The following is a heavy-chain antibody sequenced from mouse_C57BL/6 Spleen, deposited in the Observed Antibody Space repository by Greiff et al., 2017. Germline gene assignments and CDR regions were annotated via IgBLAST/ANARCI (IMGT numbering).Heavy chain of an antibody. CDR3: ARYRTTVVATRYFDV. CDR2: IRNKANGYTP. CDR1: GFSFTDYY. V-gene: IGHV7-3*01. Sequence: DVMLVESGGGLVQPGGSLSLSCAASGFSFTDYYMSWVRQPPGKALEWLGFIRNKANGYTPEYSASVKGRFTISRDNYQSILYLQMNALRAEDSATYYCARYRTTVVATRYFDVWGTGTTVTVSS. D-gene: IGHD1-1*01. J-gene: IGHJ1*03.